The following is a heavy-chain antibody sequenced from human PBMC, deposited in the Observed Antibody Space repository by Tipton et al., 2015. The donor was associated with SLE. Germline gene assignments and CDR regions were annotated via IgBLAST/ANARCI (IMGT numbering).Heavy chain of an antibody. CDR1: GVSISGYY. J-gene: IGHJ6*03. D-gene: IGHD7-27*01. V-gene: IGHV4-59*07. Sequence: TLSLTCSVSGVSISGYYCSWIRQPPGKGLEWVGFIYHNGATKYNPSLKNRLSISIDTTKNQFSLKLTSVTAADTAVYYCARSPPRPLGYYYYYYYMDVWGKGTTVTVSS. CDR3: ARSPPRPLGYYYYYYYMDV. CDR2: IYHNGAT.